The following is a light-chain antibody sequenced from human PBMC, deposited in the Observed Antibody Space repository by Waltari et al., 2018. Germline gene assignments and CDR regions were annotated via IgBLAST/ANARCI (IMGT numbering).Light chain of an antibody. CDR1: KLGDKY. V-gene: IGLV3-1*01. CDR2: QDF. CDR3: QAWDSSTVV. Sequence: SYELTQPPSVSVSPGQTASITCSGDKLGDKYACWHQQKPGQSPVLVIYQDFKRPSVIPERFSGSNSGNTATLTISGTQAMDEADYYCQAWDSSTVVFGGGTKLTVL. J-gene: IGLJ2*01.